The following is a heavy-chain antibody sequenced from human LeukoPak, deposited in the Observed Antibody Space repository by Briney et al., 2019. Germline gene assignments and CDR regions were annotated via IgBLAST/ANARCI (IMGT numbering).Heavy chain of an antibody. D-gene: IGHD2-2*01. Sequence: GASGKVSCKASGYTFTGYYMHWVRQAPGQGLEWMGWINPNSGGTNYAQKFQGRVTMTRDTSISTAYMELSRLRSDDTAVYYCARELHCSSTSCYEGFDYWGQGTLVTASS. CDR1: GYTFTGYY. J-gene: IGHJ4*02. V-gene: IGHV1-2*02. CDR3: ARELHCSSTSCYEGFDY. CDR2: INPNSGGT.